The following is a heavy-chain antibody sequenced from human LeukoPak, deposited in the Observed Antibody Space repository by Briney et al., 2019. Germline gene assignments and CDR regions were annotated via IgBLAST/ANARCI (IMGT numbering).Heavy chain of an antibody. V-gene: IGHV3-30*02. CDR2: IRYDGSNK. CDR3: AKRIVVVVAATYY. CDR1: GFTFSSYG. Sequence: GGSLRLSCAASGFTFSSYGMHWVRQAPGKGLEWVTFIRYDGSNKYYADSVKGRFTISRDNSKNTLYLRMNSLRAEDTAIYYCAKRIVVVVAATYYWGQGTLVTVSS. J-gene: IGHJ4*02. D-gene: IGHD2-15*01.